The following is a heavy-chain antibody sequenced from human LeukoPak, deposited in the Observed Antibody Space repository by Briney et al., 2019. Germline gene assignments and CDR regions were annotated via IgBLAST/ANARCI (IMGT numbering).Heavy chain of an antibody. CDR2: IYYSGTT. V-gene: IGHV4-39*01. Sequence: SETLSLTCTVSGGSTSSSSYSWGWIRQPPGKGLEWIGSIYYSGTTYYNPSLKSRVTISVDTSKIQFSLKLSSVAATDTAVYFCARLRFDFWSGYTHPYFDYWGQGTLVTVSS. CDR1: GGSTSSSSYS. CDR3: ARLRFDFWSGYTHPYFDY. J-gene: IGHJ4*02. D-gene: IGHD3-3*01.